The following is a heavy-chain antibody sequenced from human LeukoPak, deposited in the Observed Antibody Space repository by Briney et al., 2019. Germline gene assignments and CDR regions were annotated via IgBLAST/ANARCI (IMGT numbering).Heavy chain of an antibody. CDR1: GYTFTSYA. Sequence: GASVKVSCKASGYTFTSYAMHWVRQAPGQRLEWMGWINAGNGNTKYSQKFQGRVTITRDTSAGTAYMELSSLRSEDTAVYYCARDSGSYYLGNFDYWGQGTLVTVSS. CDR2: INAGNGNT. CDR3: ARDSGSYYLGNFDY. V-gene: IGHV1-3*01. J-gene: IGHJ4*02. D-gene: IGHD1-26*01.